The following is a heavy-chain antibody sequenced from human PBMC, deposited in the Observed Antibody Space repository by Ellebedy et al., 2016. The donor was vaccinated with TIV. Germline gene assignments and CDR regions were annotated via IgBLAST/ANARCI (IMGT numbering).Heavy chain of an antibody. J-gene: IGHJ5*02. CDR2: IKDSGSN. V-gene: IGHV4-39*01. Sequence: MPGGSLRLSCTVSGGAISSSSYYWGWSRQPPGKGLGWIGSIKDSGSNYYNPSLKSRVTISVDTSKKQFSLKLSSVTSADTAVYYCARHPDSSNCYMVWWFDPWGQGTLVTVSS. D-gene: IGHD6-13*01. CDR3: ARHPDSSNCYMVWWFDP. CDR1: GGAISSSSYY.